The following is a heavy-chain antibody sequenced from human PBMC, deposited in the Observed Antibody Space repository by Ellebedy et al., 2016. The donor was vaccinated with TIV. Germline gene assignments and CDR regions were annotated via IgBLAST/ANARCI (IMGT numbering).Heavy chain of an antibody. D-gene: IGHD5-12*01. CDR2: ISWNSGSI. CDR1: GFTFDDYA. J-gene: IGHJ4*02. CDR3: ARSGGRYSGYAY. V-gene: IGHV3-9*01. Sequence: LSLTCAASGFTFDDYAMHWVRQAPGKGLEWVSGISWNSGSIGYADSVKGRFTISRDNAKNSLFLQVSCLRAEDTAVYYCARSGGRYSGYAYWGQGTLVTVSS.